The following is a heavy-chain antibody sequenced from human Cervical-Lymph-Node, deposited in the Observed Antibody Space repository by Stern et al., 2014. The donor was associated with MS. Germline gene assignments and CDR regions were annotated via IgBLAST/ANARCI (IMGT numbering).Heavy chain of an antibody. CDR1: GFTFSSYW. CDR2: INSDGSST. Sequence: EVQLVESGGGLVQPGGSLRLSCAASGFTFSSYWMHWVRQAPGKGLVCVSRINSDGSSTSYADSVKGRFTISRDNAKNTLYLQMNSLRAEDTAVYYCALEGGYRLFDYCGQGTLVTVSS. V-gene: IGHV3-74*01. J-gene: IGHJ4*02. D-gene: IGHD3-22*01. CDR3: ALEGGYRLFDY.